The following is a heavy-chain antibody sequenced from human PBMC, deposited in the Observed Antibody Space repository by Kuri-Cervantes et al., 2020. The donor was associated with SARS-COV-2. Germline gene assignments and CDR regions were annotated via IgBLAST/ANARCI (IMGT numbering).Heavy chain of an antibody. J-gene: IGHJ4*02. V-gene: IGHV3-21*01. D-gene: IGHD6-13*01. CDR2: ISSSSSYI. Sequence: GESLKISCAASGFPFSSYSMNWVRQAPGKGLEWVSSISSSSSYIYYADSVKGRFTISRDNAKNSLYLQMNSLRAEDTAVYYCARGGYSSSWYSDYWGQGTLVTVSS. CDR3: ARGGYSSSWYSDY. CDR1: GFPFSSYS.